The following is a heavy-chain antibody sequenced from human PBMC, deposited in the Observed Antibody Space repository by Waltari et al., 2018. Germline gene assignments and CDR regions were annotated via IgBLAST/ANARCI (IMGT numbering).Heavy chain of an antibody. CDR3: ARINIVVVPAAIVRWFDP. D-gene: IGHD2-2*02. CDR2: IYYSGST. CDR1: GGSIRSYY. V-gene: IGHV4-59*01. Sequence: QVQLQESGPGLVKPSETLSLTCTVPGGSIRSYYWSWIRQPPGTGMEWIGCIYYSGSTNYNPSLKSRVTISVDTSKNQFSLKLSSVTAADTAVYYCARINIVVVPAAIVRWFDPWGQGTLVTVSS. J-gene: IGHJ5*02.